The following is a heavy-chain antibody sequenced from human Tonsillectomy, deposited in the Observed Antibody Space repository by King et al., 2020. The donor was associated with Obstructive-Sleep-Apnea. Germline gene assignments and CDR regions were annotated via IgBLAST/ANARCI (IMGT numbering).Heavy chain of an antibody. CDR3: AKGEWSSRSIDY. V-gene: IGHV3-30*18. Sequence: VQLVESGGGLVKPGGSLRLSCAASGFTFSSYSMNWVRQAPGKGLEWVALISWNERDKYYADSVKGRFTISRDNSKNTLYLEMNGLRAEDTAAYYCAKGEWSSRSIDYWGQGTLVTVSS. CDR2: ISWNERDK. CDR1: GFTFSSYS. D-gene: IGHD6-13*01. J-gene: IGHJ4*02.